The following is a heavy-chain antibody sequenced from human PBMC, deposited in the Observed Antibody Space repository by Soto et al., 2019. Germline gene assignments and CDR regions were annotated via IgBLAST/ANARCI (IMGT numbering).Heavy chain of an antibody. CDR1: GFTFSTYW. D-gene: IGHD2-15*01. Sequence: EVQMVQSGGDLVKPGGSLRLSCVASGFTFSTYWMTWVRQAPGMGLEWVAGIKEDASEEVYVDSVKGRFSISRDNAKNSLYLQLNSLIAEDTAVYFGATAISSPFRIFDSWGQGSLVTVSS. CDR3: ATAISSPFRIFDS. V-gene: IGHV3-7*01. J-gene: IGHJ4*02. CDR2: IKEDASEE.